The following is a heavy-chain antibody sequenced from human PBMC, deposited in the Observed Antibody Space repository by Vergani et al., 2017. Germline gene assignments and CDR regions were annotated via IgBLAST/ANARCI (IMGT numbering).Heavy chain of an antibody. V-gene: IGHV4-59*01. CDR3: ARDATQTSSSGLDY. CDR2: NYYSGST. CDR1: GGSISSYY. D-gene: IGHD6-13*01. J-gene: IGHJ4*02. Sequence: QVQLQESGPGLVKPSETLSLTCTVFGGSISSYYWSWIRQPPGKGLEWIGYNYYSGSTNYNPSLKSRVTISVDTSKNQFSLKLSSVTAADTAVYYCARDATQTSSSGLDYWGQGTLVTVSS.